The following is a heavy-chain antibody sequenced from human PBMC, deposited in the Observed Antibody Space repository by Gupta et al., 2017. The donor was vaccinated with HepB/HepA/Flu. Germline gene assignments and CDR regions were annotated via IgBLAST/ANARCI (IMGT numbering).Heavy chain of an antibody. D-gene: IGHD2-15*01. CDR1: AFTFSPYS. Sequence: EVQLVESGGGLVKPGGSLRLSCAASAFTFSPYSLNWVRHAPGKGLEWVSTIGSSGKFVYYADSVKGRFTLSRDNAKNSLFLQMNSLRAEDTAVYYCARDYCRGGSCYQLGDYWGQGTLVTVSS. CDR3: ARDYCRGGSCYQLGDY. V-gene: IGHV3-21*01. J-gene: IGHJ4*02. CDR2: IGSSGKFV.